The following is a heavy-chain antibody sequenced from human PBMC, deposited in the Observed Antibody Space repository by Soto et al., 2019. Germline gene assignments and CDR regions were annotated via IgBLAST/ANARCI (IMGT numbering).Heavy chain of an antibody. V-gene: IGHV3-30*18. CDR2: ISYDGSNK. CDR1: GFTFSSYG. CDR3: AKDHGRSGYVVY. D-gene: IGHD3-22*01. Sequence: GGSLRLSCAASGFTFSSYGMHWVRQAPGKGLEWVAVISYDGSNKYYADSVKGRFTISRDNSKNTLYLQMNSLRAEDTAVYYCAKDHGRSGYVVYWGQGTLVTVSS. J-gene: IGHJ4*02.